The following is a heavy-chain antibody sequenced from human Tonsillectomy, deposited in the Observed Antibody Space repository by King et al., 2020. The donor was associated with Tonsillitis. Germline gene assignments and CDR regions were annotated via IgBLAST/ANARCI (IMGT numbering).Heavy chain of an antibody. CDR2: ISGSGVST. Sequence: VQLVESGGGLVQPGGSLRLSCAASGFTFSNYAMSWVRQAPGKGLEWVSAISGSGVSTYYADSVKGRFTISRDNSKNTLYLQMNSLRAEDTAIYYCAKDKYYYDSSGYDAFYIWGQGKMGTVSS. J-gene: IGHJ3*02. CDR3: AKDKYYYDSSGYDAFYI. CDR1: GFTFSNYA. V-gene: IGHV3-23*04. D-gene: IGHD3-22*01.